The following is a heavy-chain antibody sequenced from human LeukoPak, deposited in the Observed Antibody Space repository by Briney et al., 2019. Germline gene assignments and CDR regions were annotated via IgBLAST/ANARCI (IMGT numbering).Heavy chain of an antibody. CDR3: ARVPLRFLEWLSTYYFDY. CDR1: GYTLTELS. CDR2: FDPEDGET. J-gene: IGHJ4*02. Sequence: ASVKVSCKVSGYTLTELSMHRVRQAPGKGLEWMGGFDPEDGETIYAQKFQGRVTITRNTSISTAYMELSSLRSEDTAVYYCARVPLRFLEWLSTYYFDYWGQGTLVTVSS. D-gene: IGHD3-3*01. V-gene: IGHV1-24*01.